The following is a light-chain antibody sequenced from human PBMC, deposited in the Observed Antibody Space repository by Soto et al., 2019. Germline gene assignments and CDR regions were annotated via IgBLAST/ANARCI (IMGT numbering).Light chain of an antibody. Sequence: DIQMTQSPSAVSASVGDRVTITCRASQDISSWLAWYQQKPGEAPKVLIYAAFSLESGVPSRFSGSGSGTDFPLPITTLQLEDFATYYCQQPISFPLTFGGGTKVEI. J-gene: IGKJ4*01. CDR2: AAF. CDR1: QDISSW. CDR3: QQPISFPLT. V-gene: IGKV1D-12*01.